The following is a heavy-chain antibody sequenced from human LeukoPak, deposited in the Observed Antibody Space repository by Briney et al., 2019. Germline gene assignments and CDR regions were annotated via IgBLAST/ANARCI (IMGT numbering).Heavy chain of an antibody. V-gene: IGHV3-74*01. CDR2: INSDGSST. J-gene: IGHJ2*01. CDR1: GFTFSSYW. D-gene: IGHD2-21*02. CDR3: AKTSTSYCAGDCLPGYFDL. Sequence: GGSLRLSCAASGFTFSSYWMHWVRQAPGKGLVWVSRINSDGSSTSYADSVKGRFTISRDNAKNSLYLQMNSLRAEDMALYYCAKTSTSYCAGDCLPGYFDLWGRGTLVTVSS.